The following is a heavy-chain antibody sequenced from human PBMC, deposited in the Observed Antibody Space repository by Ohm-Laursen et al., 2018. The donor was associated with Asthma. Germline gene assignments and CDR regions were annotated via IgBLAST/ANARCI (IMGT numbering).Heavy chain of an antibody. Sequence: SLRLSCTASGFTFSSYGMHWVRQAPGKGLEWVAVIWYDGSNKYYADSVKGRFTISRDNSKNTLYLQMNSLRAEDTAVYYCAREMCLYCGGDCAVDYWGQGTLVTVSS. V-gene: IGHV3-33*01. CDR2: IWYDGSNK. D-gene: IGHD2-21*01. CDR1: GFTFSSYG. CDR3: AREMCLYCGGDCAVDY. J-gene: IGHJ4*02.